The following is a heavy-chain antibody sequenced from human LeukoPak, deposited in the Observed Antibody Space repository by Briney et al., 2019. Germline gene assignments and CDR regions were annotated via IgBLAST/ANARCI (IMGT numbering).Heavy chain of an antibody. CDR1: GFTVSSNY. J-gene: IGHJ4*02. V-gene: IGHV3-53*01. CDR3: AKGRVYDYSSY. Sequence: GGSLRLSCAASGFTVSSNYTSWVRQAPGKGLEWVSVIYSGGSTYYADSVKGRFTISRDNSKNTLYLQMNSLRAEDTAVYYCAKGRVYDYSSYWGQGTLVTVSS. CDR2: IYSGGST. D-gene: IGHD4-11*01.